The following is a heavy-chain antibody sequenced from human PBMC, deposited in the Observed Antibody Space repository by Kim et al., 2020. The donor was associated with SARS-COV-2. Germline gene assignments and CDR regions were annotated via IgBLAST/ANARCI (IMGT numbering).Heavy chain of an antibody. Sequence: TRYSPSVQGQVTISADKSISTAYLQWSNLKASDTALYYCATRISAGGFDYWGQGTLVTVSS. J-gene: IGHJ4*02. D-gene: IGHD6-13*01. CDR3: ATRISAGGFDY. V-gene: IGHV5-51*01. CDR2: T.